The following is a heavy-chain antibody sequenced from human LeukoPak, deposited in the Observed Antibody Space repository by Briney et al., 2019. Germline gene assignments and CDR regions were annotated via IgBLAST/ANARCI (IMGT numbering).Heavy chain of an antibody. Sequence: ASVKVSCKASGYTFTSYGISWVRQAPGQGPEWMGWISAYNGNTNYAQKLQGRVTMPTDTSTSTAYMELRSLRSDDTAVYYCARGTPLDIVVVPAAQFDPWGQGTLVTVSS. V-gene: IGHV1-18*01. D-gene: IGHD2-2*03. CDR1: GYTFTSYG. CDR3: ARGTPLDIVVVPAAQFDP. J-gene: IGHJ5*02. CDR2: ISAYNGNT.